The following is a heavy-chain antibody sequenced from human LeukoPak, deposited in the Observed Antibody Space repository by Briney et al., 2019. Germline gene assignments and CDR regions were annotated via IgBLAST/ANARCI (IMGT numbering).Heavy chain of an antibody. CDR1: GFTFSSYE. CDR3: EREGKDGDYVLDY. Sequence: GGSLTLSCAASGFTFSSYEMNWVRQAPGKGLEGVSYVSSSGSIIYYADSVKGRFTISRDNAKNSLYLQMNSLRAEDTAVYYCEREGKDGDYVLDYWGQGTLVTVSS. J-gene: IGHJ4*02. D-gene: IGHD4-17*01. V-gene: IGHV3-48*03. CDR2: VSSSGSII.